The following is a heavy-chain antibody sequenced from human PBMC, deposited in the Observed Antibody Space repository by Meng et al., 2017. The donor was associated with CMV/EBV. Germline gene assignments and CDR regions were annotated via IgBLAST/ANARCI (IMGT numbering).Heavy chain of an antibody. CDR1: GGSISSGDYY. D-gene: IGHD3-10*01. Sequence: SCTVSGGSISSGDYYWSRIRQPPGKGLEWIGYIYYSGSTYYNPSLKSRVTISVDTSKNQFSLKLSSVTAADTAVYYCARGPMVRGVIGYYYYGMDVWGQGTTVTVSS. CDR3: ARGPMVRGVIGYYYYGMDV. V-gene: IGHV4-30-4*08. J-gene: IGHJ6*02. CDR2: IYYSGST.